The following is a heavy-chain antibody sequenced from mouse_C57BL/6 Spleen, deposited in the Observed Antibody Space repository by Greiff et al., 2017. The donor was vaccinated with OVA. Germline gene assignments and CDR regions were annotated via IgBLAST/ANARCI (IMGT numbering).Heavy chain of an antibody. J-gene: IGHJ3*01. V-gene: IGHV5-4*01. Sequence: DVKLVESGGGLVKPGGSLKLSCAASGFTFSSYAMSWVRQTPEKRLEWVATISDGGRYTYYPDNVKGRFTISRDNAKNNLYLQMSHLKSEDTAMYYCARDRYYGSSYVRFAYWGQGTLVTVSA. CDR1: GFTFSSYA. CDR2: ISDGGRYT. CDR3: ARDRYYGSSYVRFAY. D-gene: IGHD1-1*01.